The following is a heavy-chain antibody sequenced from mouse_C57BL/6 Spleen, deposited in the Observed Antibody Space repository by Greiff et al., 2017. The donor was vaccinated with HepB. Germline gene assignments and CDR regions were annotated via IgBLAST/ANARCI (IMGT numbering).Heavy chain of an antibody. Sequence: EVQLQQSGPELVKPGASVKISCKASGYTFTDYYMNWVKQSHGKSLEWIGDINPNNGGTSYNQKFKGKATLTVDKSSSTAYMELRSLTSEDSAVYYCARFYTPVYFDYWGQGTTLTVSS. CDR2: INPNNGGT. D-gene: IGHD2-1*01. CDR3: ARFYTPVYFDY. J-gene: IGHJ2*01. V-gene: IGHV1-26*01. CDR1: GYTFTDYY.